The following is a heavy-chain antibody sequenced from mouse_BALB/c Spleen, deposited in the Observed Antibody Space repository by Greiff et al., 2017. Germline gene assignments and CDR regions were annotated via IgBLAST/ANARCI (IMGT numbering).Heavy chain of an antibody. V-gene: IGHV14-3*02. CDR3: ARGDGSRYFDV. D-gene: IGHD2-3*01. Sequence: EDQLQQSGAELVKPGASVKLSCTASGFNIKDTYMHWVKQRPEQGLEWIGRIDPANGNTKYDPKFQGKATITADTSSNTAYLQLSSLTSEDTAVYYCARGDGSRYFDVWGAGTTVTVSS. CDR2: IDPANGNT. CDR1: GFNIKDTY. J-gene: IGHJ1*01.